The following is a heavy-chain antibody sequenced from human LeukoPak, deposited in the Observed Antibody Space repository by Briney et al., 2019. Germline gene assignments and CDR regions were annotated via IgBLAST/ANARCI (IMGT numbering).Heavy chain of an antibody. J-gene: IGHJ4*02. CDR2: IYHSGSA. V-gene: IGHV4-31*03. CDR3: ARGGDYGDYFVY. D-gene: IGHD4-17*01. CDR1: GGSLSIGGYL. Sequence: SQTLTLTCTVFGGSLSIGGYLWTWIPRQPGQGLEGLGYIYHSGSARYNPSFKSRLNTSVDMSRNQFSLNLSSVTAADTALYFCARGGDYGDYFVYWGQGTLVSVSS.